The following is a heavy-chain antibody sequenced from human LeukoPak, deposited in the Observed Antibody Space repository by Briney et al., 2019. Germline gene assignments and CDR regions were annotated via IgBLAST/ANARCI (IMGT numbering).Heavy chain of an antibody. V-gene: IGHV3-30*15. J-gene: IGHJ4*02. Sequence: GRSLRLSCAASGFTFSSYAMHWVRQAPGKGLEWVAVISYDGSNKYYADSVKGRFTISRDNSKNTLYLQMSSLRSEDTAVYYCARVRGGSYYADYWGQGTLVTVSS. CDR2: ISYDGSNK. CDR3: ARVRGGSYYADY. CDR1: GFTFSSYA. D-gene: IGHD1-26*01.